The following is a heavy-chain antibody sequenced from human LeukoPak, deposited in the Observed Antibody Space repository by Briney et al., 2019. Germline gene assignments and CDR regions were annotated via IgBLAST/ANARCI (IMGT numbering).Heavy chain of an antibody. D-gene: IGHD1-26*01. CDR3: ARSGRGGAFDM. Sequence: GGSLRLSCAASGFTVSSNYMSWVRQGPGKGLEWVALIYNDGGTHYTDSVKGRFTISGDTAKNTLYLQMNSLRAEGTAVYYCARSGRGGAFDMWGQGTMVTVSS. CDR1: GFTVSSNY. V-gene: IGHV3-53*01. CDR2: IYNDGGT. J-gene: IGHJ3*02.